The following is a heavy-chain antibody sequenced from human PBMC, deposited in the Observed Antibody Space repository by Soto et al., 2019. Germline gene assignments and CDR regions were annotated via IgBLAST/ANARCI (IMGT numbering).Heavy chain of an antibody. CDR1: GDSISSGGYS. V-gene: IGHV4-30-2*01. J-gene: IGHJ4*02. D-gene: IGHD3-22*01. Sequence: PSETLSLTCAVSGDSISSGGYSWNWIRQPPGKGMEWIGYIHNSGGTDYNPYLKSRVTITVDSSNNQFSLKLNSMNAAYTAVYYCSRDSRSGYHLEYWGQGTLVTVSS. CDR2: IHNSGGT. CDR3: SRDSRSGYHLEY.